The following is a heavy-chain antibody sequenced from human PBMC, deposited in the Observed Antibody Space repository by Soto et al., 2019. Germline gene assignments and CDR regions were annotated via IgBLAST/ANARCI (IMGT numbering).Heavy chain of an antibody. J-gene: IGHJ5*02. CDR3: ASHLTIFGVVIP. D-gene: IGHD3-3*01. CDR1: GGSISSSSYY. V-gene: IGHV4-39*01. Sequence: QLQLQESGPGLVKPSETLSLTCTVSGGSISSSSYYWGWIRQPPGKGLEWIGSIYYSGSTYYNPSLKSRVTISVATSKNQFSLKLSSVTAADTAVYYCASHLTIFGVVIPWGQGTLVTVSS. CDR2: IYYSGST.